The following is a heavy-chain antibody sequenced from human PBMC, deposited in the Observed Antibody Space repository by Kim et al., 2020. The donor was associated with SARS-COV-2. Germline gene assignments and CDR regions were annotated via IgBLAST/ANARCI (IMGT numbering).Heavy chain of an antibody. D-gene: IGHD3-10*01. J-gene: IGHJ6*02. V-gene: IGHV3-23*01. CDR2: ISDRGGSS. CDR3: ARDSPWSISMIPGVNVKYYGMDV. Sequence: GGSLRLSCAASGFIFTNYAMNWVRQAPGKGLEWVAVISDRGGSSNYADSVRGRFTMSRDNSKNRLYLQMSSLRAEDTAVYFCARDSPWSISMIPGVNVKYYGMDVWGRGTTVTVSS. CDR1: GFIFTNYA.